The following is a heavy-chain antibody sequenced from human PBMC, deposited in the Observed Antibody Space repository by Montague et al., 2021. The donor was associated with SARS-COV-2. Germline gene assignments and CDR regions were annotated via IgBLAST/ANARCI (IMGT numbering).Heavy chain of an antibody. CDR1: GGSFSGYY. J-gene: IGHJ5*02. Sequence: SETLFLTCAVYGGSFSGYYWSWIRQPPGKGLEWIGEINHSGSTNYNPSLKSRVTISVDTSKNQFSLKLSSVTAADTAVYYCARVSKARMVRGVITGNWFDPWGQGTLVTVSS. CDR2: INHSGST. D-gene: IGHD3-10*01. CDR3: ARVSKARMVRGVITGNWFDP. V-gene: IGHV4-34*01.